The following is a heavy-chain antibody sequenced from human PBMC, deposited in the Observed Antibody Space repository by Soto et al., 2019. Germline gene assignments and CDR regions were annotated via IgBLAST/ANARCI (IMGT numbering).Heavy chain of an antibody. CDR2: ISGKNGNT. V-gene: IGHV1-18*04. CDR3: ARVASSMVVVPDYGMDV. J-gene: IGHJ6*02. Sequence: QVQLVQSGVEVKKPGASVKVSCKASGYTFISHGISWVRQAPGQGLEWMGWISGKNGNTNYAQKLQGRVTLTTDTFTRPAYMELRSLRSDDTAVYYCARVASSMVVVPDYGMDVLGQVATVTVSS. CDR1: GYTFISHG. D-gene: IGHD2-15*01.